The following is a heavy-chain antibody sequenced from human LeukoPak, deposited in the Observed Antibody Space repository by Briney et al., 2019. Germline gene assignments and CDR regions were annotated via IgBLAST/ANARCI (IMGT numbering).Heavy chain of an antibody. CDR2: IKQDGSEK. J-gene: IGHJ6*03. CDR1: GFTFSSYA. CDR3: ARGEVDPIYSGYDGYYYFHYMDV. V-gene: IGHV3-7*01. D-gene: IGHD5-12*01. Sequence: GGSLRLSCAASGFTFSSYAMHWVRQAPGKGLEWVANIKQDGSEKYYVDSVKGRFTISRDNAKNSLYLQMNSLRAEDTAVYYCARGEVDPIYSGYDGYYYFHYMDVWGKGTTVTVSS.